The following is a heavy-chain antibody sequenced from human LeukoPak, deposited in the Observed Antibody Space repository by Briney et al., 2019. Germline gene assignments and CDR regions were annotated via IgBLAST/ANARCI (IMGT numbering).Heavy chain of an antibody. CDR2: INHSGGT. Sequence: ASETLSLTCAVYGGSFSGYYWSWIRQPPGKGLEWIGEINHSGGTNYNPSLKSRVTISVDTSKNQFSLKLSSVTAADTAVYYCARAKYYYGSGSYYNEEPFDYWGQGTLVTVSS. J-gene: IGHJ4*02. V-gene: IGHV4-34*01. D-gene: IGHD3-10*01. CDR1: GGSFSGYY. CDR3: ARAKYYYGSGSYYNEEPFDY.